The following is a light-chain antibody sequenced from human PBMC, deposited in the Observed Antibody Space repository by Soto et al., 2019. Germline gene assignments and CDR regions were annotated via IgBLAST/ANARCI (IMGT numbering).Light chain of an antibody. Sequence: EIVMTQSPATVSVSPWERATLSCMAIQSVSSYVAWYQQKPGQAPRLLIYDASNRATGIPARFSGSGSGTDFTLTISSLETEDFAVYYCQQRSNWPTWTFGHGTQVDIK. J-gene: IGKJ1*01. CDR1: QSVSSY. CDR3: QQRSNWPTWT. V-gene: IGKV3-11*01. CDR2: DAS.